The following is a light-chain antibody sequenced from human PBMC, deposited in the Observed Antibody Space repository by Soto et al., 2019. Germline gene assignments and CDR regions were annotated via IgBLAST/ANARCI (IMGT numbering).Light chain of an antibody. CDR3: GSYTTSLTVI. V-gene: IGLV2-14*03. CDR2: DVS. Sequence: QSALTQPASVSGSPGQSITISCTGTNSDVGAYNYVSWYQHHPSKAPKLMIFDVSDRPSGVSDRFSGSKSGNTASLTISGLQAEDEADYYCGSYTTSLTVIFGGGTKLTVL. CDR1: NSDVGAYNY. J-gene: IGLJ2*01.